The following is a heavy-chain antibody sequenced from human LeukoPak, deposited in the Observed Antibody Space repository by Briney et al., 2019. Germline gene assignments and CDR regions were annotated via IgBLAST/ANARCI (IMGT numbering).Heavy chain of an antibody. CDR2: IYWNDEK. CDR3: AHSSLVAGGPDLGF. J-gene: IGHJ4*02. Sequence: SGPTLVKPTQTLTLTCNFSGFSLSTFGVGVGWIRQPPGKALEWLALIYWNDEKRYSPSLKSRLTTTKDTSKNQVVLTMTNMDPVDTAAYYCAHSSLVAGGPDLGFWGQGILVTVSS. V-gene: IGHV2-5*01. D-gene: IGHD6-13*01. CDR1: GFSLSTFGVG.